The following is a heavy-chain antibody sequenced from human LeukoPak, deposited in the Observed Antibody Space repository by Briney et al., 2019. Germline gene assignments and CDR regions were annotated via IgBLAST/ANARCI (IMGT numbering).Heavy chain of an antibody. CDR1: GYSFTSYW. V-gene: IGHV5-51*01. CDR3: ARWYYDYVWGSYHPFDY. D-gene: IGHD3-16*02. J-gene: IGHJ4*02. CDR2: IYPGDSDT. Sequence: HGESLKISCKGSGYSFTSYWIGWVRQMPGKGLEWMGIIYPGDSDTRYSPSFQGQVTISADKSISTAYLQWSSLKASDTAMYYCARWYYDYVWGSYHPFDYWGQGTLVTVSS.